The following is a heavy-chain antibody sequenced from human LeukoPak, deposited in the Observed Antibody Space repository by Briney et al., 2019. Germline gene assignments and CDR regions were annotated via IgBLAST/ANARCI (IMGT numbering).Heavy chain of an antibody. V-gene: IGHV3-21*01. Sequence: GGSLSLSYAASGFTFSSYSMNWVRQAPGKGREWVSSISSSSSYIYYADSVKGRFTISRDNAKNSLYLQMNSLRAEDTAVYYCARERGSYDSSGYYLDYWGQGTQVTVSS. CDR1: GFTFSSYS. J-gene: IGHJ4*02. D-gene: IGHD3-22*01. CDR3: ARERGSYDSSGYYLDY. CDR2: ISSSSSYI.